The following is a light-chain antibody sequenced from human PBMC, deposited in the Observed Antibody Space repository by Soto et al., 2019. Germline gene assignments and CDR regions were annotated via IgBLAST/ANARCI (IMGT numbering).Light chain of an antibody. J-gene: IGKJ4*01. Sequence: QSPSLLSAKIRDRVTITCRASHDISTFLAWYQQKPGKAPKLLIYEASTLQSGVPSRFSGSGSGTEFTLTISGLLPEDFAAYHCQQLYSYPIPFGGGSIVDVK. CDR1: HDISTF. CDR3: QQLYSYPIP. V-gene: IGKV1-9*01. CDR2: EAS.